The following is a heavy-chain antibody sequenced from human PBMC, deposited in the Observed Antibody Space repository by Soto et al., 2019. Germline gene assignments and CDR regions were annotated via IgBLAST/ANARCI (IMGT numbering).Heavy chain of an antibody. V-gene: IGHV6-1*01. CDR2: TYYRSKWYN. Sequence: SQTLSLTCAISGDSVSGNSAAWNWIRQSPSRGLEWLGRTYYRSKWYNDYAVSVKSRITVTPDTSKNQFSLHLNSVTPEDTAVYYCAKDSTYCSGVSCSRKGPGFDPWGQGTLVTVSS. CDR1: GDSVSGNSAA. J-gene: IGHJ5*02. D-gene: IGHD2-15*01. CDR3: AKDSTYCSGVSCSRKGPGFDP.